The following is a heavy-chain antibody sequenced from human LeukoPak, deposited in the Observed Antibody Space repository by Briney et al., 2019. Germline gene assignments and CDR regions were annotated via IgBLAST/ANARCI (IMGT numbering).Heavy chain of an antibody. CDR1: GYTFNNHY. CDR3: WTYYYGMDV. V-gene: IGHV1-2*06. J-gene: IGHJ6*02. CDR2: INPNSGGT. Sequence: ASVKVSCKASGYTFNNHYMYWVRQAPGQGLEWMGRINPNSGGTNYAQKFQGRVTITADESTSTAYMELSSLRSEDTAVYYCWTYYYGMDVWGQGTTVTVSS. D-gene: IGHD3/OR15-3a*01.